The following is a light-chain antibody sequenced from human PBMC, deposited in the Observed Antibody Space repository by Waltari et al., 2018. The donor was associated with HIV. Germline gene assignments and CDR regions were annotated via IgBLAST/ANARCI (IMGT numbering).Light chain of an antibody. Sequence: MVMTPSPVTLSVSPGARATLSCRTSHGVTTNLAWYQQRPGQGPRPLVHGASNRASGIPARFSGSGFGREFTLTISSLPSEDFTIYHWQQYNNWPPAFGGGTKVEIK. CDR3: QQYNNWPPA. CDR1: HGVTTN. V-gene: IGKV3D-15*01. CDR2: GAS. J-gene: IGKJ4*01.